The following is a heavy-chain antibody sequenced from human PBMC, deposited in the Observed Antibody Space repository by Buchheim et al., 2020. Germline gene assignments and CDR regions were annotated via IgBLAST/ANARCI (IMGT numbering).Heavy chain of an antibody. CDR1: GFMFSAYG. CDR2: ISSSSSYT. V-gene: IGHV3-48*04. CDR3: ARDTDGCSSTSCYESIWYFDL. Sequence: EVQLVESGGDLVQPGGSLRLSCVASGFMFSAYGMDWVRQAPGKGLEWVSYISSSSSYTNYADSVKGRFTISRDNAKNSLYLQMNSLRAEDTAVYYCARDTDGCSSTSCYESIWYFDLWGRGTL. J-gene: IGHJ2*01. D-gene: IGHD2-2*01.